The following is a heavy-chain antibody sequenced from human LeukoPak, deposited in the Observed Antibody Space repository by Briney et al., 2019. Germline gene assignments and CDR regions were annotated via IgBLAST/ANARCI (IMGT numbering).Heavy chain of an antibody. J-gene: IGHJ4*02. Sequence: SETLSLTCTVSGGSISSSSYYWGWIRQPPGKGLEWIGSIYYSGSTYYNPSLKSRVTISVDTSKNQFSLKPSSVTAADTAVYYCARRPGVQLWLFDYWGQGTLVTVSS. V-gene: IGHV4-39*01. CDR3: ARRPGVQLWLFDY. D-gene: IGHD5-18*01. CDR1: GGSISSSSYY. CDR2: IYYSGST.